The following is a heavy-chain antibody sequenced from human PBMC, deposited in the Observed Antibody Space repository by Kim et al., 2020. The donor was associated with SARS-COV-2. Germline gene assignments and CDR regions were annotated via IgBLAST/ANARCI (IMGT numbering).Heavy chain of an antibody. CDR3: ARDRSLKD. J-gene: IGHJ4*02. Sequence: GTPTYYADSVKGRFTISRDNARNSVYMQMNGLRAEDTALYYCARDRSLKDWGQGTLVTVSS. CDR2: GTPT. V-gene: IGHV3-11*04.